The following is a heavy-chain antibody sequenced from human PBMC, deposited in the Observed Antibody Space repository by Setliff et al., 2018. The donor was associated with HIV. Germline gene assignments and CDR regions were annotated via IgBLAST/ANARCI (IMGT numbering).Heavy chain of an antibody. CDR1: GYSISSGYF. D-gene: IGHD5-18*01. Sequence: PSETLSLTCAVSGYSISSGYFWGWRRQPPGQGLEWSGSLYHSGTNFYNPSLKRRLTIPLDTSTNLFSLQLTSVTAADTAIYYCARQVGSQYSSWAYYFDSWGQGALVTVSS. CDR3: ARQVGSQYSSWAYYFDS. CDR2: LYHSGTN. V-gene: IGHV4-38-2*01. J-gene: IGHJ4*02.